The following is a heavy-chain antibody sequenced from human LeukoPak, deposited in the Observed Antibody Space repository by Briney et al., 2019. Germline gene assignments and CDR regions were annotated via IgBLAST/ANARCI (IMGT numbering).Heavy chain of an antibody. Sequence: GGSLRLSCAASGFTFSSYAMHWVRQAPGKGLEWVALISYDGSNKYYADSVKGRFTISRDNSKNTLYLQMNSLRAEDTAVYYCARRAGAYSHPYDYWGQGTLVTVSS. V-gene: IGHV3-30*14. CDR2: ISYDGSNK. CDR3: ARRAGAYSHPYDY. J-gene: IGHJ4*02. D-gene: IGHD4/OR15-4a*01. CDR1: GFTFSSYA.